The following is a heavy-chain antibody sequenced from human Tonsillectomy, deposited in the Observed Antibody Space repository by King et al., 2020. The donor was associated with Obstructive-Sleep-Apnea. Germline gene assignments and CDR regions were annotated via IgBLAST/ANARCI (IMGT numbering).Heavy chain of an antibody. V-gene: IGHV1-69*01. D-gene: IGHD2-2*01. CDR1: GGTFSSYA. J-gene: IGHJ6*02. CDR3: ARAPDCSSTSCYDYYYGMDV. Sequence: VQLVESGAEVKKPGSSVKVSCKASGGTFSSYAISWVRQAPGQGLEWMGGIIPIFGTANYAQKFQGRVTITADESTSTAYMELSSLRSEDTAVYYCARAPDCSSTSCYDYYYGMDVWGQGTTVTVSS. CDR2: IIPIFGTA.